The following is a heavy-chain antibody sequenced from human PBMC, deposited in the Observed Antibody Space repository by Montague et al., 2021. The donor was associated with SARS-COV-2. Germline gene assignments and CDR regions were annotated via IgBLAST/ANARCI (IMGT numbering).Heavy chain of an antibody. V-gene: IGHV3-48*02. CDR2: ISGDGRTI. Sequence: SLRLSCVASDITFSKYSMNWVRQAPGKGLEWISYISGDGRTIYYADSVRGRFTISRDNAVRSLYVEMTRLRDEDTATYYCATDLFAFRRSEGRDYWGQGTLVTVSS. D-gene: IGHD3-3*02. CDR1: DITFSKYS. CDR3: ATDLFAFRRSEGRDY. J-gene: IGHJ4*02.